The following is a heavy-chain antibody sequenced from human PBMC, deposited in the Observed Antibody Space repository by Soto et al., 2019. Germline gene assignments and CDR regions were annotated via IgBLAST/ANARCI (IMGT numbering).Heavy chain of an antibody. CDR2: IIPICGTA. CDR1: GGTFSSYA. V-gene: IGHV1-69*01. J-gene: IGHJ5*02. CDR3: AITAVTTGGWGWFDP. Sequence: QVQLVQSGAEVKKPGSSVKVSCKASGGTFSSYAISWVRQAPGQGLEWVGGIIPICGTANYAQKFQGSVTITADESTSTAYMELSRLRSADTAVYYCAITAVTTGGWGWFDPWGQGTLVTVAS. D-gene: IGHD4-17*01.